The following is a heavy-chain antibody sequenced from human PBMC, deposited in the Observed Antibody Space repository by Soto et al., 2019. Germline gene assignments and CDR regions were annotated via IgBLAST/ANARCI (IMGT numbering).Heavy chain of an antibody. CDR3: ARGDGRYYYGSGNQKYYYYGMDV. J-gene: IGHJ6*02. D-gene: IGHD3-10*01. Sequence: SETLSLTCAVYGGSFSGYSWSWIRQPPGKGLEWIGEINHSGSTNYNPSLKSRVTISVDTSKNQFSLKVSSVTAADTAVYYCARGDGRYYYGSGNQKYYYYGMDVWGQGTTVTVPS. CDR1: GGSFSGYS. V-gene: IGHV4-34*01. CDR2: INHSGST.